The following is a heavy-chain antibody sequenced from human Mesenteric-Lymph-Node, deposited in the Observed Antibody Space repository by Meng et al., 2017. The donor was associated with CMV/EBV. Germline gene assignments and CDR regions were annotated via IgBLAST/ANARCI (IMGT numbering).Heavy chain of an antibody. CDR3: ARDHPYYDACL. V-gene: IGHV4-38-2*02. D-gene: IGHD3-3*01. CDR2: IYHSGST. Sequence: GSLRLSCTVSGYSISSGYYWGWIRQPPGKGLEWIGTIYHSGSTYYNPSLKSRVTISVDTSKNQFSLKLTSVTGADTAVYYCARDHPYYDACLWGRGARVTVSS. CDR1: GYSISSGYY. J-gene: IGHJ4*02.